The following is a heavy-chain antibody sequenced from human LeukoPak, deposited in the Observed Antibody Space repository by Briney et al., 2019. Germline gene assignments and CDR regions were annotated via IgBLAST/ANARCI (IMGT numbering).Heavy chain of an antibody. CDR1: GFTFDKYW. J-gene: IGHJ4*02. CDR2: INQDGRVK. Sequence: GGSLRLSCAASGFTFDKYWMDWVHQAPGKGLEWVAQINQDGRVKQYVDSVKGRFTISRDNAKNLVSLQMSSLRAEDTAVYYCARGSDYSNGNIYEDDFEYWGQGTLVTVSS. D-gene: IGHD2-8*01. V-gene: IGHV3-7*01. CDR3: ARGSDYSNGNIYEDDFEY.